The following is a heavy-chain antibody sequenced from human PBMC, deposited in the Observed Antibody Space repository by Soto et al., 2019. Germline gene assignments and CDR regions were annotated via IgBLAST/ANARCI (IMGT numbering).Heavy chain of an antibody. V-gene: IGHV1-18*01. CDR2: ISTLNDNT. CDR3: ARVKTGTGDYFDY. J-gene: IGHJ4*02. Sequence: ASVKVSCKTSGYTFTNYGIAWVRQAPGQGLEWMGWISTLNDNTNYAQRFRGRVSMTADSSTTTAYMELRSLRPDDTAVYYCARVKTGTGDYFDYWGQGTSVTVSS. CDR1: GYTFTNYG. D-gene: IGHD1-1*01.